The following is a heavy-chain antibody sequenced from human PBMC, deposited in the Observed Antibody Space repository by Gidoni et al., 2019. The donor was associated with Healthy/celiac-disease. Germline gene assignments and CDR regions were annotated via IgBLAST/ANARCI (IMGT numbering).Heavy chain of an antibody. CDR1: GYTFTSYA. D-gene: IGHD2-2*01. V-gene: IGHV7-4-1*02. CDR2: INTNTGNP. J-gene: IGHJ5*02. Sequence: QVQLVQSGSELKKPGASVKVSCKASGYTFTSYALNWVRQAPGQGLEWMGWINTNTGNPTYAQGVTGRFVFSLDTSVSTAYLQISSLKAEDTAVYYCARSVTYCSSTSCYADWFDPWGQGTLVTVSS. CDR3: ARSVTYCSSTSCYADWFDP.